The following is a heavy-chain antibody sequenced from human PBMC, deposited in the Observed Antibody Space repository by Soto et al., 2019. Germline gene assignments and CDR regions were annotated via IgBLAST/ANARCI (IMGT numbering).Heavy chain of an antibody. CDR2: ISAYNGNT. J-gene: IGHJ4*02. CDR1: GYTFTSYG. V-gene: IGHV1-18*01. Sequence: ASVKVSCKASGYTFTSYGISWVRQAPGQGLEWMGWISAYNGNTNYAQKLQGRVTMTTDTSTSTAYMELRSLTSDDTAVYYCARPIAAPAAHYFDYWGRGALVTVSS. CDR3: ARPIAAPAAHYFDY. D-gene: IGHD6-13*01.